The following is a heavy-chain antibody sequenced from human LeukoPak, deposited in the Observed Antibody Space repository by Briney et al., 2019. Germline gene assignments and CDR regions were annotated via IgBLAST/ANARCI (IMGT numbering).Heavy chain of an antibody. CDR3: ARVAVDDDAFDM. V-gene: IGHV4-4*07. J-gene: IGHJ3*02. CDR2: VSNSGRT. CDR1: SGSIRTYH. Sequence: SETLSLTCTVSSGSIRTYHWSWIRQPAGKGLEWIGRVSNSGRTNYNPSLKSRVTMSVDTSKNQFSLKVTSVTAADTAMYYCARVAVDDDAFDMWGQGTMVTVSS. D-gene: IGHD5-12*01.